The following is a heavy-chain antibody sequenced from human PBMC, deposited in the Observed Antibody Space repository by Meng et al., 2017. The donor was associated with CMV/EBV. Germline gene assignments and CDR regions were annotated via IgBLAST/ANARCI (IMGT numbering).Heavy chain of an antibody. CDR3: ARDLDAGVVVVPAAIFPYYYYGMDV. V-gene: IGHV3-48*04. J-gene: IGHJ6*02. D-gene: IGHD2-2*01. Sequence: GGSLRLSCAASGFTFSSYSMNWVRQAPGKGLEWVSYISSSSSTIYSADSVKGRFTISRDNAKNSLYLQMNSLRAEDTAVYYCARDLDAGVVVVPAAIFPYYYYGMDVWGQGTTVTVSS. CDR1: GFTFSSYS. CDR2: ISSSSSTI.